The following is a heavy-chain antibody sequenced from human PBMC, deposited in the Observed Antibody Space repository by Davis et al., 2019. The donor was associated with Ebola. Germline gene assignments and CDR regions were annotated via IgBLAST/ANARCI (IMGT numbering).Heavy chain of an antibody. CDR3: ARGYSSSWYEYYYYYGMDV. Sequence: AASVKVSCKASGGTFSSYAISWVRQAPGQGLEWMGWINPNSGGTNYAQKFQGWVTMTRDTSISTAYMELSRLRSDDTVVYYCARGYSSSWYEYYYYYGMDVWGQGTTVTVSS. CDR1: GGTFSSYA. J-gene: IGHJ6*02. V-gene: IGHV1-2*04. CDR2: INPNSGGT. D-gene: IGHD6-13*01.